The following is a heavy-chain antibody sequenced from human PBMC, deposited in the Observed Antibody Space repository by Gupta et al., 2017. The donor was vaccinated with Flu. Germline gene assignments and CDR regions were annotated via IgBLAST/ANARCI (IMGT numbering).Heavy chain of an antibody. D-gene: IGHD6-13*01. CDR3: AKGPLSSWYRARTFDY. CDR1: GFTFSSYA. CDR2: ISGSGGST. V-gene: IGHV3-23*01. J-gene: IGHJ4*02. Sequence: EVQLLESGGGLVQPGGSLRLSCAASGFTFSSYAMSWVRQAPGKGLEWVSAISGSGGSTYYADSVKGRFTISRDNSKNTLYLQMNSLRAEDTAVYYCAKGPLSSWYRARTFDYWGQGTLVTVSS.